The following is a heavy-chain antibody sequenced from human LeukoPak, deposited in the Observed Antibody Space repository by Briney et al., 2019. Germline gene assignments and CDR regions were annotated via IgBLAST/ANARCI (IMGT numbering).Heavy chain of an antibody. CDR2: ISGSGGST. J-gene: IGHJ4*02. CDR1: GFTVSSYA. CDR3: AKERYTTSWYLADY. V-gene: IGHV3-23*01. Sequence: GGFLRLSCAASGFTVSSYAMSWVRQAPGKGLEWVSSISGSGGSTYYADSVKGRFTISRDNAKNTLYLQMNSLRAEDTAVYYCAKERYTTSWYLADYWGQGTLVTVSS. D-gene: IGHD6-13*01.